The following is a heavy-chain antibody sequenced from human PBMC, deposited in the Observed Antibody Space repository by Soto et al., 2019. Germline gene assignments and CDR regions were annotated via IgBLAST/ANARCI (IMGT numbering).Heavy chain of an antibody. V-gene: IGHV3-33*01. CDR2: IWYDGSNK. Sequence: QVQLVESGGGVVQPGKSLRLSCAASGFTFNTYGMNWVRQAPGKGLEWVAVIWYDGSNKYYADSVKGRFTVSRDNYKNTLYLQMNSLRAEDTAVFYCARIMCTGGSCKPYNYSGMDVRGQGTTVTVSS. CDR3: ARIMCTGGSCKPYNYSGMDV. J-gene: IGHJ6*02. D-gene: IGHD2-15*01. CDR1: GFTFNTYG.